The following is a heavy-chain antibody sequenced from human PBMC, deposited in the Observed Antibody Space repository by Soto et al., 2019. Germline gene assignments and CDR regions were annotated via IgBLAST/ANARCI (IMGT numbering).Heavy chain of an antibody. CDR1: GGTFSSYA. CDR3: ARDRIFDDILTGYSRYYYYYGMDV. D-gene: IGHD3-9*01. CDR2: IIPIFGTA. J-gene: IGHJ6*02. V-gene: IGHV1-69*01. Sequence: QVQLVQSGAEVKKPGSSVKVSCKASGGTFSSYAISWVRQAPGQGLEWMGGIIPIFGTANYAQKFQGRVTITADESTSTADMELSSLRSEDTAVYYCARDRIFDDILTGYSRYYYYYGMDVWGQGTTVTVSS.